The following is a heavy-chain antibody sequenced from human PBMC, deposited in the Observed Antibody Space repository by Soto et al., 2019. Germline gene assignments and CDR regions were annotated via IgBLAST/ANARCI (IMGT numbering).Heavy chain of an antibody. V-gene: IGHV4-39*02. CDR2: ISYSGST. CDR3: ARRGSRLSVAVAAFDY. CDR1: SGSISTSGYY. Sequence: SETLSLTCSVSSGSISTSGYYWGWIRQPPGTGLEWIGGISYSGSTYYNPSLKSRLTISVDTSKNHFSLKLTSVTAADTAVYFCARRGSRLSVAVAAFDYWSQGTLVTV. J-gene: IGHJ4*02. D-gene: IGHD6-19*01.